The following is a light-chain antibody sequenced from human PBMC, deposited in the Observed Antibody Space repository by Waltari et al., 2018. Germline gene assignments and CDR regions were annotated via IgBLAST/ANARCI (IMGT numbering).Light chain of an antibody. CDR3: CSYAGSSTV. Sequence: QSALTQPASVSGSPGQSITISCTGTSSDVGSYNLVSWYQQHPGKAPKLMIYEGGKRPSGVSHRFSGSKSGNTASLTISGLQAEDEADYYCCSYAGSSTVFGGGTKLTVL. CDR1: SSDVGSYNL. V-gene: IGLV2-23*01. CDR2: EGG. J-gene: IGLJ3*02.